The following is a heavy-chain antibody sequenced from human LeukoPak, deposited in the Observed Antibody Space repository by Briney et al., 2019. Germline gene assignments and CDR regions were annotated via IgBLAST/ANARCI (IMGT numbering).Heavy chain of an antibody. CDR3: AKASGSYFERSYFDY. CDR2: ISGSGGST. D-gene: IGHD1-26*01. V-gene: IGHV3-23*01. Sequence: PGGSLRLSCAASGLTFSSYAMSWVRQAPGKGLEWVSAISGSGGSTYYADSVKGRFTISRDNSKNTLYLQTNSLRAEDTAVYYCAKASGSYFERSYFDYWGQGTLVTVSS. J-gene: IGHJ4*02. CDR1: GLTFSSYA.